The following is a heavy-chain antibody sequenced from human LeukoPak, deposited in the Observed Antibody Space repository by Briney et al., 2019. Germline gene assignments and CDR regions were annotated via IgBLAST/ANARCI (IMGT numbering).Heavy chain of an antibody. CDR2: INYSGST. CDR3: ARGRASSWSPFTY. V-gene: IGHV4-59*01. CDR1: GGSISSYY. J-gene: IGHJ4*02. Sequence: SEILSLTCTVSGGSISSYYWSWIRQPPGKGLEWIGDINYSGSTTYNPSLTSRVTISVDTSKNQFSLKLSSVTAADTAVYYCARGRASSWSPFTYWGQGILVTVSS. D-gene: IGHD6-19*01.